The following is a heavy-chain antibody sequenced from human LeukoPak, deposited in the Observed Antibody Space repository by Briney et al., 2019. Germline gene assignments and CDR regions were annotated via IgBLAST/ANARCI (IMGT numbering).Heavy chain of an antibody. CDR2: IYYSGST. J-gene: IGHJ3*02. V-gene: IGHV4-59*01. CDR1: GGSISSYY. D-gene: IGHD2-2*01. CDR3: ARDREFCSTTSCSNDAFDI. Sequence: PSETLSLTCTVSGGSISSYYWSWIRQPPGKGLEWIGYIYYSGSTNYNPSLKSRVTISVDTSKNQFSLKLSSVTAADTAVYYCARDREFCSTTSCSNDAFDIWGQGTMVTVSS.